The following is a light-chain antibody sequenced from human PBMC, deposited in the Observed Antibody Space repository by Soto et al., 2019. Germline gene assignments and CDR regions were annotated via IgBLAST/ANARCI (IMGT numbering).Light chain of an antibody. CDR3: CSYAGTSTPYV. V-gene: IGLV2-23*02. Sequence: QSVLTQPASVSGFPGQSITISCTGTSSDVGSYNPFSWYQQHPGKAPKLTIYEVSKRPSGVSNRFSGSKSGNTASLTISGLQAEDEADYYCCSYAGTSTPYVFGTGTKVTVL. CDR2: EVS. J-gene: IGLJ1*01. CDR1: SSDVGSYNP.